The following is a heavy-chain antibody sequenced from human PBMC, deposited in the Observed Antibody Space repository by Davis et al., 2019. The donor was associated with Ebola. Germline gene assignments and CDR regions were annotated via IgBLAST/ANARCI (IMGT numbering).Heavy chain of an antibody. CDR2: IKQDGSEK. J-gene: IGHJ6*02. CDR1: GFTFSSYW. D-gene: IGHD5-18*01. Sequence: GESLKISCAASGFTFSSYWMSWVRQAPGKGLEWVANIKQDGSEKYYVDSVKGRFTISRDNAKNSLYLQMNSLKTEDTAVYYCTASYGSGDVWGQGTTVTVSS. CDR3: TASYGSGDV. V-gene: IGHV3-7*03.